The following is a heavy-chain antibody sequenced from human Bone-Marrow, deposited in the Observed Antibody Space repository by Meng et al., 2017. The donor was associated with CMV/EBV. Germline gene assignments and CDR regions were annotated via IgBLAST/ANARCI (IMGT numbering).Heavy chain of an antibody. CDR1: GYTFTRYG. J-gene: IGHJ4*02. D-gene: IGHD5-18*01. CDR2: ISAYNGNT. CDR3: ARDHLYGYYFDY. V-gene: IGHV1-18*01. Sequence: QVQLGQSGAEVKKTGASVKVSCKSSGYTFTRYGISWVRQALGQGLEWMGWISAYNGNTNYAQKLQGRVTMTTDTSTSTAYMEPRSLRSDDTAVYYCARDHLYGYYFDYWGQGTLVTVSS.